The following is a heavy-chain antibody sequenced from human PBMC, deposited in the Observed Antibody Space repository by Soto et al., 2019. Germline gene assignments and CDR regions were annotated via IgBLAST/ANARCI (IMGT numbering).Heavy chain of an antibody. D-gene: IGHD1-26*01. CDR2: VSAYNGGP. J-gene: IGHJ2*01. CDR3: AREGYLGSYHDNAENWYLEF. CDR1: GYVFERYG. Sequence: QVQLVQSEFEVQKPGAAVQISCKTSGYVFERYGVAWVRQAPGQGLEWVGRVSAYNGGPNYARKMKGRVTVTKDTSTTTVFLELRGLASDDTAVYFCAREGYLGSYHDNAENWYLEFWGRGTQVIVSS. V-gene: IGHV1-18*01.